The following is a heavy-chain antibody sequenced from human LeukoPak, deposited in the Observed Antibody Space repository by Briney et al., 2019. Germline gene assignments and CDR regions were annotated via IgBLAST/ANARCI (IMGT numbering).Heavy chain of an antibody. V-gene: IGHV4-38-2*02. J-gene: IGHJ4*02. CDR3: ARAQVDTAMAVFDY. CDR1: GYSISSGYY. CDR2: IYYSGST. D-gene: IGHD5-18*01. Sequence: PSETLSLTCTVSGYSISSGYYWGWIRQPPGKGLEWIGSIYYSGSTYYNPSLKSRVTISVDTSKNQFSLKLSSVTAADTAVYYCARAQVDTAMAVFDYWGQGTLVTVSS.